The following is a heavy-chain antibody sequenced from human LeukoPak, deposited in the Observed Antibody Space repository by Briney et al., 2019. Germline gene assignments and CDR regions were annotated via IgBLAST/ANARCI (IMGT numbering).Heavy chain of an antibody. Sequence: SETLSLTCAVYGGSFSGYYWSWIRQPPGKGLEWLGEINHSGSTNYNPSLKSRVTISVDTSKNQFSLKLSSVTAADTAVYYCARGRKNYYDIPSGGDAFDIWGQGTMVTVSS. CDR1: GGSFSGYY. CDR3: ARGRKNYYDIPSGGDAFDI. CDR2: INHSGST. D-gene: IGHD3-22*01. V-gene: IGHV4-34*01. J-gene: IGHJ3*02.